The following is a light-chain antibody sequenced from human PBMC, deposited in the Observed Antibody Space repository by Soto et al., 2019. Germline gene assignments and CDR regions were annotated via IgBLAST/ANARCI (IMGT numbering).Light chain of an antibody. J-gene: IGLJ2*01. CDR1: RSNIGRKI. CDR2: SNI. CDR3: ASWDDSIKNPV. Sequence: QSVLSQPPSASGTPGQTVTISCSGSRSNIGRKIVNWYQQVPGTAPKLLIYSNIQRPSEVPDRFSASKSGTSASLAISGLQSDDEATYYCASWDDSIKNPVFGGGTKVTVL. V-gene: IGLV1-44*01.